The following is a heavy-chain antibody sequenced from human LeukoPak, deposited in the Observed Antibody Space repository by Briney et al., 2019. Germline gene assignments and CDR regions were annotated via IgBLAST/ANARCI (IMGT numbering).Heavy chain of an antibody. CDR1: GFTFSNYV. CDR2: ISHDGTTI. D-gene: IGHD5/OR15-5a*01. CDR3: ARDGTTSVSNYYYAMDV. Sequence: KPGGSLRLSCAASGFTFSNYVMNWVRQAPGKGLEWISYISHDGTTIYYADSVKGRFTISRDNAKNSLFLQMNSLRAEDTAVYYCARDGTTSVSNYYYAMDVWGQGTTVTVSS. V-gene: IGHV3-48*03. J-gene: IGHJ6*02.